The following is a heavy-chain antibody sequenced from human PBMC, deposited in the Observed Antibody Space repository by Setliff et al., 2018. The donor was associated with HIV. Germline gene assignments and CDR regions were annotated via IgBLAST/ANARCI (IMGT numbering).Heavy chain of an antibody. CDR2: VYYSGST. J-gene: IGHJ4*02. V-gene: IGHV4-39*01. D-gene: IGHD6-19*01. CDR3: VRQGAVTGHSFDS. CDR1: GVSTSSSSYY. Sequence: SETLSLTCTVSGVSTSSSSYYWGWIRQPPGKGLEWIGYVYYSGSTYYNPSLKSRLTISVDTSKNHFSLRLSSVTAADTAVYYCVRQGAVTGHSFDSWGPVALVTVS.